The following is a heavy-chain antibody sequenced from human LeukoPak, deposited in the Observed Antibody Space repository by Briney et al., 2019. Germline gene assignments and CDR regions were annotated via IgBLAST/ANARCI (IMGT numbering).Heavy chain of an antibody. CDR3: ARLPGGGGSHRPRGYYYGMDV. CDR2: INHSGST. J-gene: IGHJ6*02. Sequence: SETLSLTCAVYGGSFSGYYWSWIRQPPGKGLEWIGEINHSGSTNYNPSPKSRVTISVDTSKNQFSLKLSSVTAADTAVYYCARLPGGGGSHRPRGYYYGMDVWGQGTTVTVSS. V-gene: IGHV4-34*01. D-gene: IGHD2-15*01. CDR1: GGSFSGYY.